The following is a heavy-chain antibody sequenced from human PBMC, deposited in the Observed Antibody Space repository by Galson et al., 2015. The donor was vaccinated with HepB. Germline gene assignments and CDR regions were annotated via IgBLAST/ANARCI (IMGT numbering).Heavy chain of an antibody. CDR2: ISYDGSDE. V-gene: IGHV3-30-3*01. Sequence: SLRLSCAGSGFTFSSSAMHWVRQAPGKGLEWVAAISYDGSDEYCADSVKGRFTISRDNSKNALYLQMMSLGAEDTAVYYCARENSWGNWYFDLWGRGTLVTVSS. CDR1: GFTFSSSA. CDR3: ARENSWGNWYFDL. J-gene: IGHJ2*01. D-gene: IGHD3-16*01.